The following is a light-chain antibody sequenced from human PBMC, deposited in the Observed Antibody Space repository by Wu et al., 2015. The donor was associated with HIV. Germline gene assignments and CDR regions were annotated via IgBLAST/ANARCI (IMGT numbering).Light chain of an antibody. CDR3: QQYGSSLYT. CDR1: QGVSSKY. Sequence: EIVLTQSPSTLSLSPGERATLSCRASQGVSSKYLAWYQQKPGQAPRLLIYGASSRATGIPDRFSGSGSGTDFTLTISRLEPEDFALYYCQQYGSSLYTFGQGTKLEIK. CDR2: GAS. J-gene: IGKJ2*01. V-gene: IGKV3-20*01.